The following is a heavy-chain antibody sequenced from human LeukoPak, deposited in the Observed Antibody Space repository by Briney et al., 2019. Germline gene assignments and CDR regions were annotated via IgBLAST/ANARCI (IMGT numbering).Heavy chain of an antibody. V-gene: IGHV1-8*01. CDR2: MNPNSGNT. Sequence: ASVKVSCKASAYTFTNYDINWVRQATGQGLAWMGWMNPNSGNTGYAQKFLGRVTMTRNTSISTAYMELSSLRSEDTAVYYCARGRWGTSYYGMDVWGQGTTVSVSS. CDR1: AYTFTNYD. J-gene: IGHJ6*02. D-gene: IGHD1-14*01. CDR3: ARGRWGTSYYGMDV.